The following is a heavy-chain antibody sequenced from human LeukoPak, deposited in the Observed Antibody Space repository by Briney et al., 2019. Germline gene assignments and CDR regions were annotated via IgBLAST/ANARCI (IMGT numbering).Heavy chain of an antibody. CDR1: GSTFNNYY. V-gene: IGHV1-2*02. J-gene: IGHJ5*01. CDR3: AREGGSYYGTGSYGSRFFWLNS. D-gene: IGHD3-10*01. CDR2: IDPNRGAT. Sequence: ASVRVSCKASGSTFNNYYVHWVRQAPGQGHEWMGWIDPNRGATNYARKFQDRVTMTRDTSINTDYMDLSRLRPNDTAVYYCAREGGSYYGTGSYGSRFFWLNSWGQGTLVTVSS.